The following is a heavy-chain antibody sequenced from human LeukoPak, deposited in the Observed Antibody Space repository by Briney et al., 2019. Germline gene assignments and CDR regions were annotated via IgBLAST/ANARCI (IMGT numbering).Heavy chain of an antibody. Sequence: GGSLRLSCAPSGFAFSSYGMHWVRQAPGKGLEWVAFIRYDGNNKDYADSVKGRFTISSDNSKNTLYLQMNSLRGEDTAVYYCAKGGGYSYENYYYYMDVWGKGTTVTVSS. CDR3: AKGGGYSYENYYYYMDV. J-gene: IGHJ6*03. V-gene: IGHV3-30*02. D-gene: IGHD5-18*01. CDR2: IRYDGNNK. CDR1: GFAFSSYG.